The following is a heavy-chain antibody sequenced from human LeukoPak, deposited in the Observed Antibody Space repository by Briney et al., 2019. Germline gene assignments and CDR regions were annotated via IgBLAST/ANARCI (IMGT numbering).Heavy chain of an antibody. J-gene: IGHJ4*02. Sequence: GGSLRLSCAASGFTVSSNYMSWVRQAPGKGLEWVAVISYDGSNKYYADSVKGRFTISRDNSKNTLYLQMNSLRAEDTAVYYCARDRIQLWPRYYFDYRGQGTLVTVSS. D-gene: IGHD5-18*01. CDR2: ISYDGSNK. CDR1: GFTVSSNY. CDR3: ARDRIQLWPRYYFDY. V-gene: IGHV3-30-3*01.